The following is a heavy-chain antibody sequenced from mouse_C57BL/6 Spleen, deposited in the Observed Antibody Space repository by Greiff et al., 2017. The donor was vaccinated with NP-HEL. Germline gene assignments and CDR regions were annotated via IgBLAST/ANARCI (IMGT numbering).Heavy chain of an antibody. CDR2: FYPGSGSI. D-gene: IGHD1-1*01. Sequence: QVQLQQSGAELVKPGASVKLSCKASGYTFTKYTIHWVKQRSGQGLEWIGWFYPGSGSIKYNEKFKDKATLTADKSSSTVYMELSSLTSEDSAVYFCARHEGFYYGSSPYYFDDWGQGTTLTVSS. V-gene: IGHV1-62-2*01. J-gene: IGHJ2*01. CDR3: ARHEGFYYGSSPYYFDD. CDR1: GYTFTKYT.